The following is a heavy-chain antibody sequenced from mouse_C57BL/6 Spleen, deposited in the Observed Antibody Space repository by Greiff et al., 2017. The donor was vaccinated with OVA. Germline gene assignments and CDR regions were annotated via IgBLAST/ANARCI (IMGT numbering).Heavy chain of an antibody. J-gene: IGHJ3*01. CDR1: GYTFTDYN. CDR3: AKRGYDYDWFAY. V-gene: IGHV1-18*01. Sequence: VQLKESGPELVKPGASVKIPCKASGYTFTDYNMDWVKQSHGKSLEWIGDINPNNGGTNYNQKFKGKATLTVDKSSSTAYMELRSLTSEDTAVEYCAKRGYDYDWFAYWGQGTLGTVSA. D-gene: IGHD2-4*01. CDR2: INPNNGGT.